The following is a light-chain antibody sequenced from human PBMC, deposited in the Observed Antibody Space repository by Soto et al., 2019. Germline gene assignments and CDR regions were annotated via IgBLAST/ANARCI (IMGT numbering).Light chain of an antibody. V-gene: IGKV1-39*01. CDR1: QGISKH. CDR3: QQGYTSAIT. Sequence: DIQVTQSPSSLSASVGDRVTITCRASQGISKHLNWYQQKPGKAPKFLIYAASNLQSGVPSRFSGSGSGTDFTLTVNSLQPEDFATYYCQQGYTSAITFGQGTRLEIK. J-gene: IGKJ5*01. CDR2: AAS.